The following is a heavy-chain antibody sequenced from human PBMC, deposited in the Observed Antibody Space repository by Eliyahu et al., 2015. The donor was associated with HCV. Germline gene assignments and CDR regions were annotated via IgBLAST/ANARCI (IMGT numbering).Heavy chain of an antibody. V-gene: IGHV3-74*01. CDR3: ARYDWNDGHARAFDI. D-gene: IGHD1-1*01. Sequence: EVQLVESGGGLVQPGGSLRLSCAASGFTFSSYWMHWVRQAPGKGLVWVSRINSDGSSTSYADSVKGRFTISRDNAKNTLYLQMNSLRAEDTAVYYCARYDWNDGHARAFDIWGQGTMVTVSS. J-gene: IGHJ3*02. CDR1: GFTFSSYW. CDR2: INSDGSST.